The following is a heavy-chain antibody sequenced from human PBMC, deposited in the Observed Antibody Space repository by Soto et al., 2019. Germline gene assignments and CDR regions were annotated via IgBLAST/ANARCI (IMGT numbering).Heavy chain of an antibody. CDR2: INHSGST. V-gene: IGHV4-34*01. CDR1: GWSFSGYY. J-gene: IGHJ3*02. D-gene: IGHD3-22*01. CDR3: ARLRGTMIEVVIRSRRAPGAFDI. Sequence: PSVTLSLTCAFYGWSFSGYYWSWIRQPPGKGLEWIGEINHSGSTNYNPSLKSRVTISVDTSKNQFSLKLSSVTAADTAVYYCARLRGTMIEVVIRSRRAPGAFDIWGQGTMVTVSS.